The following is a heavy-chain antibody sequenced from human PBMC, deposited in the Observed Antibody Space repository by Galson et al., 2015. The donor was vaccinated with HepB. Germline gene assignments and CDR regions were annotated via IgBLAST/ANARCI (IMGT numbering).Heavy chain of an antibody. V-gene: IGHV3-48*01. CDR1: GFTFSSYS. D-gene: IGHD3-9*01. J-gene: IGHJ6*02. Sequence: SLRLSCAASGFTFSSYSMNWVRQAPGKGLEWVSYITSSSSTIYYADSVKGRFTISRDNAKNSLYLQMNSLRAEDTAVYYCAREPPVLRYFDWSSNYGMDVGGQGTTGTVSS. CDR3: AREPPVLRYFDWSSNYGMDV. CDR2: ITSSSSTI.